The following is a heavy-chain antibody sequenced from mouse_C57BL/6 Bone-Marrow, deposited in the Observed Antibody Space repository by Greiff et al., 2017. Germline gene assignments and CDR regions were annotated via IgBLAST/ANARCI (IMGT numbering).Heavy chain of an antibody. V-gene: IGHV1-55*01. D-gene: IGHD2-2*01. J-gene: IGHJ3*01. Sequence: QVQLQQPGAELVKPGASVKMSCKASGYTFTSYWITWVKQRPGQGLEWIGDIYPGSGSTNYNEKFKGKATLTVDTSSSTAYMQLSSLTSEDSAVYYCARNGGYQAWFAYWGQGTLVTVSA. CDR1: GYTFTSYW. CDR3: ARNGGYQAWFAY. CDR2: IYPGSGST.